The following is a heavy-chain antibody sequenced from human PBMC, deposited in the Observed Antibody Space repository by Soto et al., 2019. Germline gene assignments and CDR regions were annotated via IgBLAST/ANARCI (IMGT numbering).Heavy chain of an antibody. CDR2: IIPIFGIA. D-gene: IGHD7-27*01. CDR1: GGTFSSYA. Sequence: ASVKVSCKASGGTFSSYAISWVRQAPGQGLEWMGGIIPIFGIANYAQKFQGRVTITADKSTSTAYMELSSLRSEDTAVYYCARGLLTGPIYYYYYYMDVWGKGTTVTVSS. CDR3: ARGLLTGPIYYYYYYMDV. J-gene: IGHJ6*03. V-gene: IGHV1-69*10.